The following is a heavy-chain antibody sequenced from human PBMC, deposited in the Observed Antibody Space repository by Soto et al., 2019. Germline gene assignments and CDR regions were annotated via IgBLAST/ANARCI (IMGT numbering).Heavy chain of an antibody. CDR1: GGSFSGYS. J-gene: IGHJ6*02. CDR2: INHSGTT. Sequence: NPSETLSLTCAVYGGSFSGYSWTWLRQPPGKGLEWIGEINHSGTTDYNPALKSRVTMSVDTSKNQFSLRVTSVTAADTAVYYCARARFDSWRHIYYGLDVWGQGTTVTVSS. D-gene: IGHD3-3*01. V-gene: IGHV4-34*01. CDR3: ARARFDSWRHIYYGLDV.